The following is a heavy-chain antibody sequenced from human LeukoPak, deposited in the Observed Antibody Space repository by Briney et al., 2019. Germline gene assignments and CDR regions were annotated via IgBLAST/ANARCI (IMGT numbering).Heavy chain of an antibody. D-gene: IGHD4-17*01. J-gene: IGHJ4*02. CDR2: IYYSGST. CDR3: ASGSTKYGDYGY. Sequence: SETLSLTCTVSGGSISSSSYYWGWIRQPPGKGLEWIGSIYYSGSTYYNPSLKSRVTISVDTSKNQFSLKLSSVTAADTAVYYCASGSTKYGDYGYWGQGTLVTVSS. V-gene: IGHV4-39*07. CDR1: GGSISSSSYY.